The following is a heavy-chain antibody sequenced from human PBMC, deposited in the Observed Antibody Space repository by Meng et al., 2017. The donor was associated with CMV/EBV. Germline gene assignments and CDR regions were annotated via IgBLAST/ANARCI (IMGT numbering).Heavy chain of an antibody. J-gene: IGHJ4*02. V-gene: IGHV3-48*03. CDR1: GFTFSSYE. Sequence: GESLKISCAASGFTFSSYEMNWVRQAPGKGLEWVSYISSSGSTIYYADSVKGRFTISRDNAKNSLYLQMNSLRAEDTAVYYCARAGKDWVGRTVYYDYWGQGTLVTVSS. CDR2: ISSSGSTI. D-gene: IGHD2-15*01. CDR3: ARAGKDWVGRTVYYDY.